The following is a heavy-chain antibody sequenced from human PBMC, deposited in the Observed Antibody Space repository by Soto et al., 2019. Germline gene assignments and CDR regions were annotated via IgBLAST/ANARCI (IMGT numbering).Heavy chain of an antibody. CDR2: INAGYGNT. CDR3: ARDTGDGTFDF. D-gene: IGHD7-27*01. V-gene: IGHV1-3*01. J-gene: IGHJ4*02. CDR1: GYTFTGYY. Sequence: ASVKVSCTASGYTFTGYYMHWVRQAPGQRLEWMGWINAGYGNTKSSQKFQDRVTISRDTSASTAYMELTSLRSEDTAVYYCARDTGDGTFDFWGQGTLVTVSS.